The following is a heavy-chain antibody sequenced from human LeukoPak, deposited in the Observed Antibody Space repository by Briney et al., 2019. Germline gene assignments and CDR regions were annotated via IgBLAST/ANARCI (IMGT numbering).Heavy chain of an antibody. V-gene: IGHV3-23*01. CDR2: VNDNGAST. Sequence: GGSLRLSCAASGFTFSSCAMSWVRRAPGKGLEWAPVVNDNGASTYYADSVKGRFTISRDNSKNTLYLQLNSVRVEDAVIYYCAKGRTGNSYSPLDLWGQGTMVTVSS. J-gene: IGHJ3*01. D-gene: IGHD7-27*01. CDR3: AKGRTGNSYSPLDL. CDR1: GFTFSSCA.